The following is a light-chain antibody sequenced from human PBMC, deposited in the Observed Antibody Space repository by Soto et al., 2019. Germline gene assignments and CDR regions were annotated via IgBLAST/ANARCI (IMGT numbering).Light chain of an antibody. CDR2: TAS. CDR1: HAIDTR. CDR3: QQTHSFPPT. V-gene: IGKV1D-12*01. Sequence: DIQMTQSPSSVSASVGDIVNITCRASHAIDTRLAWYQQRPGKAPNLLIYTASSLQRGVPSRFSDSGSATDFTLSISSLQPEDLADYYCQQTHSFPPTFGPGTKVDI. J-gene: IGKJ3*01.